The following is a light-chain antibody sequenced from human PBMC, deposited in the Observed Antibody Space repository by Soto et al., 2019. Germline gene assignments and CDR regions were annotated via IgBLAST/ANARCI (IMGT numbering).Light chain of an antibody. CDR1: QSITSNY. CDR2: DTS. Sequence: EIVLTQSPGTLSLSPGERATLSCRASQSITSNYLAWHQRKSGQAPRLLIYDTSSRATGVPDRFSGSGSGTDFTLTISRLEPEDFAVDYCQHYGNSPPNTFGQGTKLEVK. J-gene: IGKJ2*01. CDR3: QHYGNSPPNT. V-gene: IGKV3-20*01.